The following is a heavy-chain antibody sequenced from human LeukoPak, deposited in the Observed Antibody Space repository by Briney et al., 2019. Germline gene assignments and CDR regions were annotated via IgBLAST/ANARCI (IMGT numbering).Heavy chain of an antibody. CDR3: ARVGYNWNLWFDF. D-gene: IGHD1-7*01. V-gene: IGHV4-39*01. CDR2: ISHSGST. J-gene: IGHJ3*01. CDR1: GGSISSSSYF. Sequence: PSETLSLTCTVFGGSISSSSYFWGWIRQPAGKGLEWIGSISHSGSTYYDPSLKSRITISVDTSKNQFSLKVRSVTAADTAVYYCARVGYNWNLWFDFWGQGTTVTVSS.